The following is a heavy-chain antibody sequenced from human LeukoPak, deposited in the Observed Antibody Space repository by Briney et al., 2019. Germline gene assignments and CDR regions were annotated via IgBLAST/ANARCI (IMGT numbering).Heavy chain of an antibody. Sequence: GGSLRLSCAAAGFTFSSYAMHWVRQAPGKGLEWVAVISYDGSNKYYADSVKGRFTSSRDNPKNTLYLQMNSLRAGDTAVYYCARDSAPWLLLVPDVWGKGTTVTVSS. V-gene: IGHV3-30*01. CDR2: ISYDGSNK. CDR3: ARDSAPWLLLVPDV. J-gene: IGHJ6*04. D-gene: IGHD3-22*01. CDR1: GFTFSSYA.